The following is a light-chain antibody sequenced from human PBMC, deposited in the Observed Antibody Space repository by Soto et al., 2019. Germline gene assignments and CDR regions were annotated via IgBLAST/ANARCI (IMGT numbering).Light chain of an antibody. Sequence: QSALTQPASVSGSPGQSITISCTGTSSDIGDSNFVSWYQQHPGKAPKLIIFEVSTRPSGVSNRFSGSKSGSTASLTISGLQAEDEADYYCCSNAVGSTYVFGTGTKLTVL. CDR3: CSNAVGSTYV. V-gene: IGLV2-23*02. CDR1: SSDIGDSNF. CDR2: EVS. J-gene: IGLJ1*01.